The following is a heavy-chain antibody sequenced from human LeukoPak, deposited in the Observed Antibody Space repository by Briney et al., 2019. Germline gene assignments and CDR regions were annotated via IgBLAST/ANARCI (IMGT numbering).Heavy chain of an antibody. V-gene: IGHV3-74*01. D-gene: IGHD2-15*01. CDR3: AWEYCSAGVCSRSFDY. Sequence: GGSLRLSCAASGFTFSTSWMHWLRQIPGKGLVWVSRINGAGSSSAYADSVKGRFTISRDNAKNTLYLQMNSLRAEDTAVYYCAWEYCSAGVCSRSFDYWGQGTLVTVSS. CDR1: GFTFSTSW. J-gene: IGHJ4*02. CDR2: INGAGSSS.